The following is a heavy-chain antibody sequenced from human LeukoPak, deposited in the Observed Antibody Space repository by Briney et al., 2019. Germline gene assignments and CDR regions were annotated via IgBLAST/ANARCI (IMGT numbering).Heavy chain of an antibody. CDR2: ISGSGGST. J-gene: IGHJ4*02. V-gene: IGHV3-23*01. CDR3: AKDLYDYVWWSYRYYFDY. D-gene: IGHD3-16*02. Sequence: GGSLRLTCAASGFTFSSYAMSWVRQPPGKGLEWVSAISGSGGSTYYADSVKGRFTISRDNSKNTLYLQMNSLRGEDTAVYYCAKDLYDYVWWSYRYYFDYWGQGTLVTVCS. CDR1: GFTFSSYA.